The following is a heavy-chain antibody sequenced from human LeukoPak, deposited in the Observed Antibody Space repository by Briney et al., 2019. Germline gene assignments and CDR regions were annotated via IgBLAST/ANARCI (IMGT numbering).Heavy chain of an antibody. CDR1: GGSFSGYY. V-gene: IGHV4-34*01. CDR3: AREGGGKVVPAPDY. Sequence: PSETLSLTCAVYGGSFSGYYWSWIRQPPGKGLEWIGEINHSGSTNYNPSLKSRVTISVDTSKNQFSLKLSSVTAADTAVYYCAREGGGKVVPAPDYWGQGTLVTVSS. D-gene: IGHD2-2*01. J-gene: IGHJ4*02. CDR2: INHSGST.